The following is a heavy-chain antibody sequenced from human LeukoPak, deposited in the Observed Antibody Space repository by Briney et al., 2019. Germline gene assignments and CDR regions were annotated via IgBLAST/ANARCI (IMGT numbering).Heavy chain of an antibody. V-gene: IGHV4-59*01. D-gene: IGHD6-19*01. CDR2: THHSGTT. J-gene: IGHJ4*02. Sequence: PSETLSLTCTVSGASISSYYWSWIRQPPGKRLEWIGYTHHSGTTNYNPSLRSRVTMSIDASKSQFSLKLSSVTAADTALYYCATGWCGDGGYWGQGMLVTVSS. CDR3: ATGWCGDGGY. CDR1: GASISSYY.